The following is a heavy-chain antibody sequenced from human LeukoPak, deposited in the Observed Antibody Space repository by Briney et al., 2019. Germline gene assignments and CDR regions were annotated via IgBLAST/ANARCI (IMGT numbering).Heavy chain of an antibody. D-gene: IGHD3-22*01. J-gene: IGHJ3*02. CDR2: LKSKAYGGTS. Sequence: GGSLRLSCIAYGFTFDDHAMSWVRQAPGKGLEWVGFLKSKAYGGTSEYAASVKGRFTISRDDSQSSAYLQMNSLKIEDTAVYHCTRGSGYYRDAFDIWGQGTMVIVSS. V-gene: IGHV3-49*04. CDR3: TRGSGYYRDAFDI. CDR1: GFTFDDHA.